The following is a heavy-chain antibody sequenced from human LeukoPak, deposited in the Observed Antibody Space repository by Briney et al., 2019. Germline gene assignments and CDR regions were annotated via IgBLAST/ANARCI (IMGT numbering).Heavy chain of an antibody. D-gene: IGHD5-12*01. J-gene: IGHJ4*02. CDR3: ASSGYDLYDY. Sequence: PSETLSLTCAVYGGSFSGYYWSWIRQPPGKGLEWTGEINHSGSTNYNPSLKSRVTISVDTSKNQFSLKLSSVTAADTAVYYCASSGYDLYDYWGQGTLVTVSS. V-gene: IGHV4-34*01. CDR1: GGSFSGYY. CDR2: INHSGST.